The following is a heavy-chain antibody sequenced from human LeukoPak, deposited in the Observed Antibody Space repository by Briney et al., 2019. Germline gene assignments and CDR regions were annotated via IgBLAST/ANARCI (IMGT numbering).Heavy chain of an antibody. CDR2: ISGSGGGT. V-gene: IGHV3-23*01. D-gene: IGHD3-10*01. CDR3: ARQISGSGQGFDP. J-gene: IGHJ5*02. CDR1: GFTFSSYA. Sequence: QSGGSLRLSCAASGFTFSSYAMSWVRQAPGKGLEWVSAISGSGGGTYYADAMKGRFSISRDNSKNTLSLQMNSLRAEDTAVYYCARQISGSGQGFDPWGQGTLVAVSS.